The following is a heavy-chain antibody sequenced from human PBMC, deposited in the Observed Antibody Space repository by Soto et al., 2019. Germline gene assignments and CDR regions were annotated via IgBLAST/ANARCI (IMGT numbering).Heavy chain of an antibody. D-gene: IGHD5-18*01. CDR1: GYTFTSYG. Sequence: QVQLVQSGAEVKKPGASVKVSCKASGYTFTSYGINWVRQAPGQGLEWMGWISAYNGNTNYAQKLQGRVTMTTDTSTSPAYMELRSLTSDDTAVYFCAKTFGYSYAIDYWGQGTLVTVSS. CDR2: ISAYNGNT. V-gene: IGHV1-18*01. J-gene: IGHJ4*02. CDR3: AKTFGYSYAIDY.